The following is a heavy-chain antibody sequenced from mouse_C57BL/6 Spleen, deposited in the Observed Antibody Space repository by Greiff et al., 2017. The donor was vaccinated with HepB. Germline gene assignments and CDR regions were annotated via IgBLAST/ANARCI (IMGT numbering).Heavy chain of an antibody. CDR3: ARKRDSNYGGGAMDY. Sequence: QVQLQQSGAELVRPGASVKLSCKASGYTFTDYYINWVKQRPGQGLEWIARIYPGSGNTYYNEKFKGKATLTAEKSSSTAYMQLSSLTSEDSAVYVGARKRDSNYGGGAMDYWGQGTSVTVSS. CDR2: IYPGSGNT. V-gene: IGHV1-76*01. J-gene: IGHJ4*01. D-gene: IGHD2-5*01. CDR1: GYTFTDYY.